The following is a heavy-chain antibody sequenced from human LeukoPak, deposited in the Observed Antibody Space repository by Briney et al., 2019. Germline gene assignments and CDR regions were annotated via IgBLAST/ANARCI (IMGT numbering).Heavy chain of an antibody. Sequence: ESLKISCKGSGYSFSSYWIGWVRQMPGKGLEWMGIIYPGDSDTRYSPSFQGQVTISADKSISTAYLQWSSLKASDTAMYYCARRGGGGSGSYNHFDYWGQGTLVTVSS. V-gene: IGHV5-51*01. CDR1: GYSFSSYW. D-gene: IGHD3-10*01. J-gene: IGHJ4*02. CDR2: IYPGDSDT. CDR3: ARRGGGGSGSYNHFDY.